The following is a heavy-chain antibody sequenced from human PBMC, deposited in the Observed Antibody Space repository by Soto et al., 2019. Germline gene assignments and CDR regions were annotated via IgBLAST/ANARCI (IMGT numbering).Heavy chain of an antibody. J-gene: IGHJ4*02. V-gene: IGHV3-66*01. Sequence: EVRLVQSGGGLVQPGGSLRLSCAASLFIVSDNYMSWVRQAPGKGLEWVSLIYSGGGTDYAESVKGRFTISRDNSKNTLYPQMNSVKAEDTGIYYCATRMTTAPFWGQGTVVTVSS. CDR2: IYSGGGT. D-gene: IGHD4-17*01. CDR1: LFIVSDNY. CDR3: ATRMTTAPF.